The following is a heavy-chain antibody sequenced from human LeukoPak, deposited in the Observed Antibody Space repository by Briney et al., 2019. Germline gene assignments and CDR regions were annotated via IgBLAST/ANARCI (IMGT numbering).Heavy chain of an antibody. Sequence: SETLSLTCTVSGGSISSSSYYWGWIRQPPGKGPEWIGSIYYSGSTYYNPSLKSRVTISVDTSKNQFSLKLSSVTAADTAVYYCARDSSSWCYFDYWGQGTLVTVSS. D-gene: IGHD6-13*01. V-gene: IGHV4-39*01. CDR3: ARDSSSWCYFDY. CDR2: IYYSGST. J-gene: IGHJ4*02. CDR1: GGSISSSSYY.